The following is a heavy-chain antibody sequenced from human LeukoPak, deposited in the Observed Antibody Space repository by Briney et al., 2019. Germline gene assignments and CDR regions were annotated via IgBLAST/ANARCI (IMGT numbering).Heavy chain of an antibody. J-gene: IGHJ6*03. CDR2: MNTNSGNT. CDR1: GYTFTIYD. V-gene: IGHV1-8*01. CDR3: ARGRGGIAARPDYYYYMDV. D-gene: IGHD6-6*01. Sequence: ASVTVSFTASGYTFTIYDINWVRQAPGQGLEWMGWMNTNSGNTGYAQKFQGRVTMTRNTSISTAYMELSSLRSEDTAVYYCARGRGGIAARPDYYYYMDVWGKGTTVTVSS.